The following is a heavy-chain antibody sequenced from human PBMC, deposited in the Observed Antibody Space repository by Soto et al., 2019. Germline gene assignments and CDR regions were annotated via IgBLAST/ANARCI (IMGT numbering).Heavy chain of an antibody. J-gene: IGHJ4*02. D-gene: IGHD3-9*01. Sequence: PGGSLRLSCAASGFTFSDYYMSWIRQAPGKGLEWVSYISSSGSTIYYADSVKGRFTISRDNAKNSLYLQMNSLRAEDTAVYYCARVPPYYDILTGYYPSAYWGQGTLVTVSS. CDR1: GFTFSDYY. CDR2: ISSSGSTI. V-gene: IGHV3-11*01. CDR3: ARVPPYYDILTGYYPSAY.